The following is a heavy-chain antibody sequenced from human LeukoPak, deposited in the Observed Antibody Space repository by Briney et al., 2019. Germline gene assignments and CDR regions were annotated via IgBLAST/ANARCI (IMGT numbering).Heavy chain of an antibody. CDR3: AREGQEYCSGGSCYSDAFDI. D-gene: IGHD2-15*01. V-gene: IGHV3-30-3*01. Sequence: PGGSLRLSCAASGFTFSSYAMHWVRQAPGKGLEWVAVISYDGSNKYYADSVKGRFTISRDNSKNTLYLQMISLRAEDTAVYYCAREGQEYCSGGSCYSDAFDIWGQGTMVTVSS. CDR2: ISYDGSNK. CDR1: GFTFSSYA. J-gene: IGHJ3*02.